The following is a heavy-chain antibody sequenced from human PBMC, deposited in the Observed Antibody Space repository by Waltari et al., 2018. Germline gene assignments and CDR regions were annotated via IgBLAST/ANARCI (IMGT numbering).Heavy chain of an antibody. Sequence: EVQLLESGGGLIQPGGSLRLSCAVSGFNVGSNYMSWVRQAPGKGLEWVSVVYPAGNTYYADSVKGRFTISRDSSDNTFSLQMNNLKVEDTAFYYCTSPPTYWGQGTQVTVSS. CDR3: TSPPTY. J-gene: IGHJ4*02. V-gene: IGHV3-53*01. CDR2: VYPAGNT. CDR1: GFNVGSNY.